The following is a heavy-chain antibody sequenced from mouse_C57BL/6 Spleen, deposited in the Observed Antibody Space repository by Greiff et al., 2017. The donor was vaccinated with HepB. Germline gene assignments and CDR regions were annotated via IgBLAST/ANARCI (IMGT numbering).Heavy chain of an antibody. CDR3: AREYYGSSYHFDY. D-gene: IGHD1-1*01. Sequence: QVQLQQPGAELVRPGSSVKLSCKASGYTFTSYWMHWVKQRPIQGLEWIGNIDPSDSETHYNQKFKDKATLTVDKSSSTAYMQRSSLTSEDSAVYYCAREYYGSSYHFDYWGQGTTLTVSS. J-gene: IGHJ2*01. CDR2: IDPSDSET. CDR1: GYTFTSYW. V-gene: IGHV1-52*01.